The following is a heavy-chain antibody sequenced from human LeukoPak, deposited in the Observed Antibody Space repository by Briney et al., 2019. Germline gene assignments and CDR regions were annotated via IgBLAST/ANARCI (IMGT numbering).Heavy chain of an antibody. CDR2: IYYSGST. Sequence: PSETLSLTCTVSGGSISSGGYYWSWIRQHPGKGLEWIGYIYYSGSTYYNPSLKSRVTISVDTSKNQFSLKLSSVTAADTAVYYCARRAAAGTNYYYYGMDVWGQGTTVTVSS. J-gene: IGHJ6*02. D-gene: IGHD6-13*01. CDR1: GGSISSGGYY. CDR3: ARRAAAGTNYYYYGMDV. V-gene: IGHV4-31*03.